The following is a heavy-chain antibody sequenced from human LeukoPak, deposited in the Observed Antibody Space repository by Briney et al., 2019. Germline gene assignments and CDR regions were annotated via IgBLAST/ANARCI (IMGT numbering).Heavy chain of an antibody. J-gene: IGHJ4*02. Sequence: GGSLRLSCAASGFSLSDAYMSWVRQTPGKRLEWIGRIISKSDGGTTDYAAPVKGRFIISRDDSKGTLYLQLNSLRTDDTAVYCCLAKYYFDYGGRGPLVPVSS. V-gene: IGHV3-15*01. CDR1: GFSLSDAY. CDR3: LAKYYFDY. CDR2: IISKSDGGTT. D-gene: IGHD2/OR15-2a*01.